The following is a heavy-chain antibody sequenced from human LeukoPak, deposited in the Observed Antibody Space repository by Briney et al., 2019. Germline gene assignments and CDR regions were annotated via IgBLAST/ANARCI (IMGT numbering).Heavy chain of an antibody. Sequence: PSETLSPTCAVYGGSFSGYYWSWIRQPPGKGLEWIGEINHSGSTNYNPSLKSRVTISVDTSKNQFSLKLSSVTAADTAVYYCARGQNCRSTSCYGPCWFDPWGQGTLVTVSS. J-gene: IGHJ5*02. V-gene: IGHV4-34*01. CDR3: ARGQNCRSTSCYGPCWFDP. CDR2: INHSGST. CDR1: GGSFSGYY. D-gene: IGHD2-2*01.